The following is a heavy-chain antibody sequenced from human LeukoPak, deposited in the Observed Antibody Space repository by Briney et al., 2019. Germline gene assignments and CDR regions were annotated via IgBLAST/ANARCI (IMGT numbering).Heavy chain of an antibody. Sequence: PGGSLRLSCEASGLTFSHYAMHWVRQSPGKGLEWVALISYDGSNIQYADSVKGRFTISRDNSKNTLYLQMNTLRTEDTALYYCARDRAAAPWGYFDYWGQGTLVTVSS. CDR1: GLTFSHYA. V-gene: IGHV3-30-3*01. J-gene: IGHJ4*02. CDR2: ISYDGSNI. D-gene: IGHD6-13*01. CDR3: ARDRAAAPWGYFDY.